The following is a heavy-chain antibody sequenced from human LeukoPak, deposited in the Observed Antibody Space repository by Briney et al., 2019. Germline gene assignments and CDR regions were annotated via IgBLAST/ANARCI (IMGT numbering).Heavy chain of an antibody. D-gene: IGHD3-22*01. Sequence: GGSLRLSCAASGFTFSSYWMGWVRQAPGKGLEWVSSISSSSSYIYYADSVKGRFTISRDNAKNSLYLQMNSLRAEDTAVYYCARDADDSNDAFDIWGQGTRVTVSS. CDR1: GFTFSSYW. CDR2: ISSSSSYI. J-gene: IGHJ3*02. V-gene: IGHV3-21*01. CDR3: ARDADDSNDAFDI.